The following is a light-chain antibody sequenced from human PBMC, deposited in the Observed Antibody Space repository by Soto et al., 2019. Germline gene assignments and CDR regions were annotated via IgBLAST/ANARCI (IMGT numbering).Light chain of an antibody. V-gene: IGKV3-20*01. CDR1: QSVTSN. CDR3: QQYGSSPRT. CDR2: GAS. Sequence: EILMTPSPATLSVSPGERATLSCRASQSVTSNLAWFQQKPGQAPRLLIYGASTRATGVPDRFSGSGSGTDFTLTISRLEPEDFAVYYCQQYGSSPRTFGQGTKVDIK. J-gene: IGKJ1*01.